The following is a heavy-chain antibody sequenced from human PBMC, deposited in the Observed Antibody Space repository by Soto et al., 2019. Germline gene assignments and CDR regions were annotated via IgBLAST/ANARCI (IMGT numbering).Heavy chain of an antibody. D-gene: IGHD6-19*01. CDR2: ISSGRPDI. J-gene: IGHJ4*02. CDR1: GFSFDTYN. Sequence: EDQLVESGGGLVKPGGSLRLSCAASGFSFDTYNMNWVRQAPGKGLEWVSSISSGRPDIFYADSVRGRFTISRDDAKKSMFLQMNSLRADDTAVYDCARDHLGIAAGDFDLWGQGTLVTVSS. CDR3: ARDHLGIAAGDFDL. V-gene: IGHV3-21*02.